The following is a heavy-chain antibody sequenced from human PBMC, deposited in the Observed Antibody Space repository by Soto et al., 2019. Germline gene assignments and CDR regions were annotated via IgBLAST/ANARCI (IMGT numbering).Heavy chain of an antibody. CDR2: VNPNSGGT. V-gene: IGHV1-2*02. D-gene: IGHD5-12*01. CDR1: GYTFTGYY. Sequence: ASVKVSCKASGYTFTGYYIHWVRQAPGQGLEWMGWVNPNSGGTGYAQRFQGRVTMTRDTSINSVYMELSRLRSDDTATYYCARGNSGDDDEFDYWGQGTPVTVSS. CDR3: ARGNSGDDDEFDY. J-gene: IGHJ4*02.